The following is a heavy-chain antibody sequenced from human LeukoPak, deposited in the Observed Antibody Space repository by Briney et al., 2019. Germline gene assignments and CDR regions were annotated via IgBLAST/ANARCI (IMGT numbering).Heavy chain of an antibody. D-gene: IGHD3-10*01. CDR1: GFTFSNYG. J-gene: IGHJ4*02. V-gene: IGHV3-30*02. CDR3: AKTPIKGGGSVYFDY. Sequence: AGGSLRLSCAASGFTFSNYGMHWVRQAPGKGLEWVAFIRYDGSNKYYADSVKGRFTISRDNSKNTLYLQMNSLRPEDTAVYYCAKTPIKGGGSVYFDYWGQGTLVTVSS. CDR2: IRYDGSNK.